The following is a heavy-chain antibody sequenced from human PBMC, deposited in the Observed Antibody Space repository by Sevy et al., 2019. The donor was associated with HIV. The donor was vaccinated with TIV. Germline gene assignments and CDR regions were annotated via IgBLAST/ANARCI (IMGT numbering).Heavy chain of an antibody. D-gene: IGHD3-3*01. CDR3: ARGISRITIFGVVYFDY. Sequence: SETLSLTCTVSGGSISSGGYYWSWIRQHPGKGLEWIGYIYYSGSTYYNPSLKSRVTISVDTSKNQFSLKLSSVTAADTAVYYCARGISRITIFGVVYFDYWGQGTLVTVSS. V-gene: IGHV4-31*03. CDR2: IYYSGST. CDR1: GGSISSGGYY. J-gene: IGHJ4*02.